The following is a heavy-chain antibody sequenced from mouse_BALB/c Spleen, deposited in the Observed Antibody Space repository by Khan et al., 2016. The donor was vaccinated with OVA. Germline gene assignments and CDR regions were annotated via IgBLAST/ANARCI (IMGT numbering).Heavy chain of an antibody. V-gene: IGHV1-87*01. J-gene: IGHJ2*01. Sequence: QVQLKESGAELARPGASVKLSCEASGYTFTSYWIQWVKQRPGQGLEWIGAIYPGDDDTKYTQRFKGKATLTADKSSSTAYMELSSLASEDSVVYYCASHYGSYFDYWGQGTTLTVSS. CDR1: GYTFTSYW. CDR2: IYPGDDDT. CDR3: ASHYGSYFDY. D-gene: IGHD2-1*01.